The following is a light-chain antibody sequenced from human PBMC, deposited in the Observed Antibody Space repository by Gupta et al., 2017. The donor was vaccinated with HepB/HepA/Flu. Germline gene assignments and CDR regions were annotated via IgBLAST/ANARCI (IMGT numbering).Light chain of an antibody. Sequence: SYELTQPPSVSVSPGQTASITCSGDKLEDKYACWYQQKPGQSPVLVIYQDSKRPSGIPERFSGSNSGNTATLTISGTQAMDGADYYCQAWDSSTVVFGGGTKLTVL. J-gene: IGLJ2*01. V-gene: IGLV3-1*01. CDR2: QDS. CDR3: QAWDSSTVV. CDR1: KLEDKY.